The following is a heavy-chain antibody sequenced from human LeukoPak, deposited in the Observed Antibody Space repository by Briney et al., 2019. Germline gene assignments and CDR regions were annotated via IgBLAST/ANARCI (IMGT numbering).Heavy chain of an antibody. D-gene: IGHD3-22*01. CDR1: GFTFSSYT. CDR3: ARWRQYNSGHYLDY. Sequence: PGGSLRLSCAASGFTFSSYTMNWVRQAPGKGLEWVSSISSGSGYIYYADSVKGRFTISRDNAKNSLYLQMNSLRAEDTAVYYCARWRQYNSGHYLDYWGQGTLVTVSS. V-gene: IGHV3-21*01. CDR2: ISSGSGYI. J-gene: IGHJ4*02.